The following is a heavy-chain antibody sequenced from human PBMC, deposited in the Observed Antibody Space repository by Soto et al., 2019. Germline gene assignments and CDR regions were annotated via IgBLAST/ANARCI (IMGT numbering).Heavy chain of an antibody. CDR1: GFTFSNYA. J-gene: IGHJ5*02. Sequence: GGSLRRSCEASGFTFSNYAMSWVRQAPGKGLEWVSSISGGSSKKNYADSVKGRFTISRDNSKNTLFLQMSSLRVEDTAVYFCAKDSRDNSPTRDPFDTWGQGTLVTVSS. V-gene: IGHV3-23*01. D-gene: IGHD1-20*01. CDR3: AKDSRDNSPTRDPFDT. CDR2: ISGGSSKK.